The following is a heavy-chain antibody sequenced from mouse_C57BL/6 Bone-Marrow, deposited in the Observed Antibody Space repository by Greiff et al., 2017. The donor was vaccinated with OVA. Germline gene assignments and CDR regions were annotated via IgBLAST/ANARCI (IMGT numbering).Heavy chain of an antibody. CDR3: ARYQLDGYFCGY. V-gene: IGHV1-64*01. CDR2: IHPNSGST. Sequence: QVQLKQPGPELVKPGASVKLSCKASGYTFTSYWMHWVKQRPGQGLEWIGMIHPNSGSTNYNEKFKSKATLTVDKSSSTAYMQLSSLTSEDSAVYYCARYQLDGYFCGYWGQGTTLTVS. D-gene: IGHD2-3*01. J-gene: IGHJ2*01. CDR1: GYTFTSYW.